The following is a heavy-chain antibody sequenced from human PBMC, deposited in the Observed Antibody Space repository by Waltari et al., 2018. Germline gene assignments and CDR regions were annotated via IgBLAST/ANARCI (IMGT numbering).Heavy chain of an antibody. CDR2: IYPGDSDT. CDR1: GYTFTAYW. J-gene: IGHJ4*02. V-gene: IGHV5-51*01. Sequence: EVQLAQSGAEVKKSGESLKISCKGSGYTFTAYWIGWVRQMPGKGLEWMGIIYPGDSDTRYSPSFQGQVTISADKSISTAYLQWSSLKASDTAIYYCARHSWYSGGYTEKYYLEYWGQGTRVTVSS. D-gene: IGHD1-26*01. CDR3: ARHSWYSGGYTEKYYLEY.